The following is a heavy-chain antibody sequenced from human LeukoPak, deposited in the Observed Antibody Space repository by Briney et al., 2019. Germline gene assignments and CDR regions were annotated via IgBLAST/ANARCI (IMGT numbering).Heavy chain of an antibody. D-gene: IGHD3-10*01. Sequence: GGSLRLSCAASGFTFSGDYMSWIRQAPGKGLEWVSYISSSGSSTAYADSVKGRLTISRDNAKNSLFLQMNSLRAEDTAVYYCARARGAGPGAHFDYWGQGTPVTVSS. CDR1: GFTFSGDY. J-gene: IGHJ4*02. CDR2: ISSSGSST. V-gene: IGHV3-11*01. CDR3: ARARGAGPGAHFDY.